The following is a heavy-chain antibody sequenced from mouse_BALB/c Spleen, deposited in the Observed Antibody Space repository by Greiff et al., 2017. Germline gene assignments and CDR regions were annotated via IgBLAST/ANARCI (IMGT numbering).Heavy chain of an antibody. CDR3: ARRRSITTVVGHAMDY. V-gene: IGHV1-69*01. J-gene: IGHJ4*01. Sequence: QVQLQQPGAELVMPGASVKMSCKASGYTFTDYWMHWVKQRPGQGLEWIGAIDTSDSYTSYNQKFKGKATLTVDESSSTAYMQLSSLTSEDSAVYYCARRRSITTVVGHAMDYWGQGTSVTVSS. CDR1: GYTFTDYW. D-gene: IGHD1-1*01. CDR2: IDTSDSYT.